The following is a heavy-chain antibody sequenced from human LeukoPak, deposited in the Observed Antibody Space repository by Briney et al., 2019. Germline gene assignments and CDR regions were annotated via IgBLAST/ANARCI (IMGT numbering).Heavy chain of an antibody. CDR3: ARLILVSDAITYHAFDI. J-gene: IGHJ3*02. CDR1: GGSITNHY. D-gene: IGHD3-22*01. Sequence: SETLSLTCTVSGGSITNHYWSWVRQTPGKGLEYIAYINYSGDSNYNPSLKSRVTISIDTSKNQFSLRLSFVTAADTAEYYCARLILVSDAITYHAFDIWGQGTMLTASS. CDR2: INYSGDS. V-gene: IGHV4-59*08.